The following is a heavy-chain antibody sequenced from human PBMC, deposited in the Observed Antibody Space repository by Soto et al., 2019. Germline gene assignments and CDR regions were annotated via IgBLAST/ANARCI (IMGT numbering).Heavy chain of an antibody. D-gene: IGHD1-1*01. J-gene: IGHJ4*02. CDR2: IYYTGNT. Sequence: PSETLSLTCTVPGGSISRGRTGSYWTWIRQLPGKGLEWIGYIYYTGNTYYNPSLKSRPTISIDTSENQFSLKLTSVTAADTAVYFCASGHDAYKVRYWGQGTLVTVSS. CDR3: ASGHDAYKVRY. V-gene: IGHV4-31*03. CDR1: GGSISRGRTGSY.